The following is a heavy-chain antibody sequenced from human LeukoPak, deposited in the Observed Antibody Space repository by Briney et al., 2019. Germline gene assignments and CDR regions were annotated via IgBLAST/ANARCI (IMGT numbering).Heavy chain of an antibody. V-gene: IGHV4-4*07. Sequence: SETLSLTCTVSGGSISSYYWSWIRQPAGKGLEWIGRIYTSESTNYNPSLKSRVTMSVDTSKNQFSLKLSSVTAADTAVYYCARDAGYYDSSGYYPFDYWGQGTLVTVSS. CDR1: GGSISSYY. D-gene: IGHD3-22*01. J-gene: IGHJ4*02. CDR3: ARDAGYYDSSGYYPFDY. CDR2: IYTSEST.